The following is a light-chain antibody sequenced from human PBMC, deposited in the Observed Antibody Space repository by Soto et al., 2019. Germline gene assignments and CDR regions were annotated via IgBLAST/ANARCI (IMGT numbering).Light chain of an antibody. J-gene: IGKJ3*01. CDR1: QDIRDY. CDR3: QKYGVAPYT. Sequence: DIQMTQSPSSLSASVGDRVTITCRASQDIRDYLVWYQQRPREVPTLLIYAASTLQPGVPSRSNGSGYGKEFTLPISSLQSEDVSTYYCQKYGVAPYTFGPGTKVDL. V-gene: IGKV1-27*01. CDR2: AAS.